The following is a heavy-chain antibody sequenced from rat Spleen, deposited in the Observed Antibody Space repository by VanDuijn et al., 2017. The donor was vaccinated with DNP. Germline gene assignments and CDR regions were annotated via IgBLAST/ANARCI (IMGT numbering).Heavy chain of an antibody. J-gene: IGHJ3*01. V-gene: IGHV5-22*01. Sequence: EVQLVESGGGLVQPGRSLKLSCAASGFTFSDYYMAWVRQAPTKGLEWVAYISYDGGSTYYGDSVKGRFTISRDNAKSTLYLQMNSLRSEDMATYYCARGGAARPDWFAYWGQGTLVTVSS. CDR3: ARGGAARPDWFAY. CDR2: ISYDGGST. CDR1: GFTFSDYY. D-gene: IGHD1-2*01.